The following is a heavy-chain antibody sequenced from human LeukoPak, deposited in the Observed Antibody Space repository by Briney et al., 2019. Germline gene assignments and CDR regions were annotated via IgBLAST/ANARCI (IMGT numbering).Heavy chain of an antibody. V-gene: IGHV4-38-2*01. Sequence: SETLSLTCAVSGYSLSSGYYWGWLRQPPGKGLEWIGTIYQYGSTYYNPSLKSRVTISVDTSKNQFSLKLSSVTAADTAVYYCARHRSPDGSTSCYNDWGQGTLVTVPS. CDR2: IYQYGST. J-gene: IGHJ4*02. D-gene: IGHD2-2*02. CDR1: GYSLSSGYY. CDR3: ARHRSPDGSTSCYND.